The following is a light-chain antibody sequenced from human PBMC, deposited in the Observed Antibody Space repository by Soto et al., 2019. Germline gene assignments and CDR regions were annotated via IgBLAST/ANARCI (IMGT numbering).Light chain of an antibody. CDR2: DAS. CDR1: QNIRSR. J-gene: IGKJ1*01. Sequence: RMTQSPSTLSASVGDRVTITCRASQNIRSRLAWFQQKPGKAPKLLIYDASSLESGVPQRFSGSGSGTEFTLTISSLQPDDFATYYCQHYNSYSEAFGQGTKVDI. V-gene: IGKV1-5*01. CDR3: QHYNSYSEA.